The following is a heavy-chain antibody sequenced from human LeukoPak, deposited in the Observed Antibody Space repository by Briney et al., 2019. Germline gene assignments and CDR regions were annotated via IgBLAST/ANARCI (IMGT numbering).Heavy chain of an antibody. Sequence: ASVKVSCTASGYTFTSYYMHWVRQAPGQGLEWMGIINPSGGSTSYAQKFQGRVTMTRDTSTSTVYMELSSLRSEDTAVYYCARDLHPTTTHTINWFDPWGQGTLVTVSS. CDR3: ARDLHPTTTHTINWFDP. D-gene: IGHD3-10*01. CDR1: GYTFTSYY. CDR2: INPSGGST. J-gene: IGHJ5*02. V-gene: IGHV1-46*01.